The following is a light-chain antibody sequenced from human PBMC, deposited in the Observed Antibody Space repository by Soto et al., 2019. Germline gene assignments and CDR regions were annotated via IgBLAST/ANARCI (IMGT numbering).Light chain of an antibody. J-gene: IGKJ1*01. Sequence: EIVLTQSPATLSLSPGERATLSCRASQSISINLAWYQHKPGQAPRLLMYDASNRATGIPARFSGSGSGTDFTLTISSLEPEDFAVYYCQQRFNWWTFGQGTKVEI. V-gene: IGKV3-11*01. CDR2: DAS. CDR1: QSISIN. CDR3: QQRFNWWT.